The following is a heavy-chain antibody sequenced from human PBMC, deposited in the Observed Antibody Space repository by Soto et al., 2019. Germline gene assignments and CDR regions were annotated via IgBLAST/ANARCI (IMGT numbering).Heavy chain of an antibody. CDR3: ARRDSLFRMEDY. J-gene: IGHJ4*02. V-gene: IGHV4-30-4*01. D-gene: IGHD3-9*01. CDR1: GGSINSDTHY. Sequence: QVQLQESGPGLVQPSQTLSLTCTVSGGSINSDTHYWSWIRQPPGKGLEWIAYIYYTGTTYFNPSLKSRVTMSIDTSKNHFSLMLSSVTAADPAVYYCARRDSLFRMEDYWGKGTLVTVSS. CDR2: IYYTGTT.